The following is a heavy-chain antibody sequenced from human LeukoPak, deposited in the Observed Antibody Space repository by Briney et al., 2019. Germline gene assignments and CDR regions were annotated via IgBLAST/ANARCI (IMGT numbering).Heavy chain of an antibody. V-gene: IGHV4-59*01. D-gene: IGHD5-24*01. CDR1: GGSMSNYY. Sequence: SETLSLTCTVSGGSMSNYYWSWIRQPPGKGLEWIGYIHSSGTTNYNPSLKNRVTISVDTSKNQFSLKLNSVTAADTAVYYCARGNGYNAYWGQGTLVNVSS. CDR3: ARGNGYNAY. J-gene: IGHJ4*02. CDR2: IHSSGTT.